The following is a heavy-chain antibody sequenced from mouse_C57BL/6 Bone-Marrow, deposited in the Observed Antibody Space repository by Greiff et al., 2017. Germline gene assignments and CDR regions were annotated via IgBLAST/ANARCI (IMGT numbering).Heavy chain of an antibody. CDR2: IHPNSGST. D-gene: IGHD1-1*01. J-gene: IGHJ4*01. CDR1: GYTFTSYW. V-gene: IGHV1-64*01. Sequence: QVQLQQPGAELVKPGASVKLSCKASGYTFTSYWMHWVKPRPGQGLEWIGMIHPNSGSTNYNEKFKSNATLTVDKSSSTAYMQLSSLTSEDSAVYYCARFPFYRDYWGQGTSVTVSS. CDR3: ARFPFYRDY.